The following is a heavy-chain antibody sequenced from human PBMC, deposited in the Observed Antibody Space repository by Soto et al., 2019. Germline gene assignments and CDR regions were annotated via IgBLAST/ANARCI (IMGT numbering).Heavy chain of an antibody. D-gene: IGHD3-10*01. J-gene: IGHJ4*02. Sequence: ASVKVSCKTSGYTFTDHGIDWLRQAPGQGLEWVGWVSSYNGNTNYAYNLKDRVIMTTDASTSTAYMELRGLRSDDTAVYYCAREVEGSYSPADFWGQGTPVTVSS. CDR1: GYTFTDHG. CDR3: AREVEGSYSPADF. CDR2: VSSYNGNT. V-gene: IGHV1-18*01.